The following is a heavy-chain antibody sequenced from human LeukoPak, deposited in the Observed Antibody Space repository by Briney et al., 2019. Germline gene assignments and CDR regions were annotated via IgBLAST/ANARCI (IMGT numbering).Heavy chain of an antibody. CDR3: ARIRSSGWGPNFDY. V-gene: IGHV4-4*07. CDR1: GGSISSYY. D-gene: IGHD6-19*01. J-gene: IGHJ4*02. Sequence: SETLSLTCTVSGGSISSYYWGWIRQPAGKGLEWIGRIYTSGSTNYNPSLKSRVTMSVDTSKNQFSLKLSSVTAADTAVYYCARIRSSGWGPNFDYWGQGTLVTVSS. CDR2: IYTSGST.